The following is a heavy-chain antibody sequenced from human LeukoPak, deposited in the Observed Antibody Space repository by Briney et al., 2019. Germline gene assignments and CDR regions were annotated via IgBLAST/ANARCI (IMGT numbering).Heavy chain of an antibody. CDR2: XXXGNGNT. Sequence: VXCKXXXYTXTSYAMHWXRQAPXQRXEWMXXXXXGNGNTKYSQKFQGRVTITRDTSASTAYMELSSLRSEDTAVYYCARVSTDILTGYLTFDYWGQGTLVTVSS. D-gene: IGHD3-9*01. CDR1: XYTXTSYA. CDR3: ARVSTDILTGYLTFDY. V-gene: IGHV1-3*01. J-gene: IGHJ4*02.